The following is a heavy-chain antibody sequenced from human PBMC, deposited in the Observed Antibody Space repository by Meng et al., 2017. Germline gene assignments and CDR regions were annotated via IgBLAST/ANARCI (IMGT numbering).Heavy chain of an antibody. Sequence: QVLFVESWAEGKEPGASVKVSCKASGYNFHSHSMHWVRQAPGQRLEWMGWINAGNANTKYSQKFQDRVTNTMDTSESTAYMELSSLRSEDKAMYYCAREPGSSGWNYFDSWGQGTLVTVSS. CDR2: INAGNANT. D-gene: IGHD6-19*01. CDR1: GYNFHSHS. J-gene: IGHJ4*02. V-gene: IGHV1-3*01. CDR3: AREPGSSGWNYFDS.